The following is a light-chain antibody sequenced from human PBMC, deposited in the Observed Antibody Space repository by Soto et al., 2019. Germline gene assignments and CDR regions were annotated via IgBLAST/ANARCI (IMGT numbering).Light chain of an antibody. J-gene: IGLJ1*01. Sequence: QSVLTQPASVSGSPGQSITISCTGTSSDFGSYNLVSWYQQHPGKAPKLMIYEDSKRPSGVSNRFSGSKSGNTASLTISGLQAEDDADYYCCSDAGSSNYVFGTGTKVTVL. V-gene: IGLV2-23*01. CDR1: SSDFGSYNL. CDR3: CSDAGSSNYV. CDR2: EDS.